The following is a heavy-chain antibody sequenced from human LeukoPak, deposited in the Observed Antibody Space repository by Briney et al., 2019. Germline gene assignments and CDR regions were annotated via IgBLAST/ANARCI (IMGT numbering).Heavy chain of an antibody. J-gene: IGHJ4*02. CDR3: ARGADSSGEDYFDC. CDR1: GGSISSYY. CDR2: IYTSGST. V-gene: IGHV4-4*07. D-gene: IGHD3-22*01. Sequence: SETLSLTCTVSGGSISSYYWSWIRQPAGKGLEWIGRIYTSGSTNYNPSLKSRVTMSVDTSKNQFSLKLSSVTAADTAVYYCARGADSSGEDYFDCWGQGTLVTVSS.